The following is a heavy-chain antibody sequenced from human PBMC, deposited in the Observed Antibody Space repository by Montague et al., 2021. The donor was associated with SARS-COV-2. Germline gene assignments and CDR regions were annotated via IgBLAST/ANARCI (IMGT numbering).Heavy chain of an antibody. CDR1: GGSISSSDYY. CDR2: IYYTGRT. CDR3: ARHGGGNEFDP. V-gene: IGHV4-39*01. D-gene: IGHD3-3*01. Sequence: SETLSLTCTVSGGSISSSDYYWGWIRQPPGKELEWIGSIYYTGRTYYKPSLKSRVTMSVDTSENQFSQKLTSVTVADTALYYCARHGGGNEFDPWGQGTLVTVSS. J-gene: IGHJ5*02.